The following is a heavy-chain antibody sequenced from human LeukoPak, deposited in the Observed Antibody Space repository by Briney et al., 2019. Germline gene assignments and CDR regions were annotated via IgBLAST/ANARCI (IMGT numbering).Heavy chain of an antibody. D-gene: IGHD3-22*01. Sequence: SETLSLTCTVSGYSISSGYYWGWIRQPPGKGLEWIGSIYHSGSTYYNPSLKSRVTISVDTSKNQFSLKLSSVTAADTAVYYCARDHGVTMIVVVGSDYWGQGTLVTVSS. CDR1: GYSISSGYY. J-gene: IGHJ4*02. CDR2: IYHSGST. CDR3: ARDHGVTMIVVVGSDY. V-gene: IGHV4-38-2*02.